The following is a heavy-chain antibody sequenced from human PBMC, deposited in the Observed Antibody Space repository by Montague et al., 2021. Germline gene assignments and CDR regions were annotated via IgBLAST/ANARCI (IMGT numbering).Heavy chain of an antibody. CDR1: GGSFSGYY. CDR2: INHSGST. CDR3: ARRGGTMVRGVKGYMDV. D-gene: IGHD3-10*01. V-gene: IGHV4-34*01. Sequence: SETLSLTCAVYGGSFSGYYWSWIRQPPGKGLEWIGEINHSGSTNYNPSLKSRVTISVDTSKNQLSLKLSSVTAADTAVYYCARRGGTMVRGVKGYMDVWGKGTTVTVSS. J-gene: IGHJ6*03.